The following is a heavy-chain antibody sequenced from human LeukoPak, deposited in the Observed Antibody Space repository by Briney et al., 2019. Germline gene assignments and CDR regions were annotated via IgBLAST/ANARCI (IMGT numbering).Heavy chain of an antibody. V-gene: IGHV3-20*04. J-gene: IGHJ5*02. Sequence: GGSLTLFCAASGFNFHEYDMSWLRHAAAKELEWVAGVNSVGGNTGYVDSVKGRFAISRDNTKNSLFLQMDSLRTEDTALYYCVRDPLCSSTTRCSLEVWYDPWGQGTLVTVSS. CDR2: VNSVGGNT. CDR3: VRDPLCSSTTRCSLEVWYDP. CDR1: GFNFHEYD. D-gene: IGHD2/OR15-2a*01.